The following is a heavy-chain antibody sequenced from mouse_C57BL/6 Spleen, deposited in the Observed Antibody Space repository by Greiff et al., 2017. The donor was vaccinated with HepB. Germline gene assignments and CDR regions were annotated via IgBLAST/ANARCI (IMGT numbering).Heavy chain of an antibody. CDR2: ISDGGSYT. V-gene: IGHV5-4*01. Sequence: DVKLVESGGGLVKPGGSLKLSCAASGFTFSSYAMSWVRQTPEKRLEWVATISDGGSYTYYPDNVKGRFTISRDNAKNNLYLQMSHLKSEDTAMYYCARDDYRYFDVWGTGTTVTVSS. D-gene: IGHD2-13*01. J-gene: IGHJ1*03. CDR1: GFTFSSYA. CDR3: ARDDYRYFDV.